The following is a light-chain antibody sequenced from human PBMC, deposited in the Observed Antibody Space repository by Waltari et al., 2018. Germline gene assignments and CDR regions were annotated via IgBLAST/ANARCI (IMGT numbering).Light chain of an antibody. CDR3: QTWVTGIRVI. J-gene: IGLJ2*01. Sequence: QLVLTQSPSASASLGASVTLTCPLSSGHSTYAIAGHQHQPDKGPRYLMKVDSGGSYTKGDGISDRFSGSSSGTERYLTISSLQSDDEADYYCQTWVTGIRVIFGGGTKLTVL. CDR1: SGHSTYA. CDR2: VDSGGSY. V-gene: IGLV4-69*01.